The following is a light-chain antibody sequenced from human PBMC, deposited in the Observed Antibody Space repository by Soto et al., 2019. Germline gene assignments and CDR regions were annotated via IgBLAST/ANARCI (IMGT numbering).Light chain of an antibody. V-gene: IGKV2-40*01. CDR3: MQRMKFPLN. CDR2: MLS. Sequence: IVLTQAPLSLPVIPGEAASISCRSSQSLFDRDDGKTYLDWYLQRPGPSPQLLIYMLSHRASGVPDRFSGSGSDPDFTLKLSRVEPEDVGVYYCMQRMKFPLNFGGGTKVEIK. J-gene: IGKJ4*01. CDR1: QSLFDRDDGKTY.